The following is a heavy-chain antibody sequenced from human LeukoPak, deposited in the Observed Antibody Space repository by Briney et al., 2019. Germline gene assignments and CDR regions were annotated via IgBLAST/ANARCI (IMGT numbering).Heavy chain of an antibody. CDR2: IYSGGST. Sequence: GGSLRLSCAASGFTVSTNYMTWVRQAPGKGLEWVSVIYSGGSTYYADSVKGRFTIPRDNSKNTLYLQMNSLRAEDTAVYYCARPGIADAFDIWGQGTMVTVSS. D-gene: IGHD6-13*01. J-gene: IGHJ3*02. V-gene: IGHV3-53*01. CDR1: GFTVSTNY. CDR3: ARPGIADAFDI.